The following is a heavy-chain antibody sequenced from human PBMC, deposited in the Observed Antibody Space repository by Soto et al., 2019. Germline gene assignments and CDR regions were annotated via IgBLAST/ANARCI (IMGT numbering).Heavy chain of an antibody. J-gene: IGHJ4*02. V-gene: IGHV3-23*01. Sequence: EVQLLESGGGLVQPGGSLRLSCAASGFTFSSYAMSWVRQAPGKGLEWVSAISGSGGSTYYADSVKGRFTISRDNSKNQLYMKMNSLRAEDTAVYYCAKMEDKWHYDGPIDYWGQGTLVTVSS. D-gene: IGHD1-7*01. CDR3: AKMEDKWHYDGPIDY. CDR1: GFTFSSYA. CDR2: ISGSGGST.